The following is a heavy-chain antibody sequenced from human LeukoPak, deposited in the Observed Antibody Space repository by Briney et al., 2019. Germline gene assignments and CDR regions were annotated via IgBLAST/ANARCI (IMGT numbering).Heavy chain of an antibody. CDR1: GGTFSSYA. CDR3: ARSTKDCSSTSCYLHPHYYYYYYYMDV. Sequence: GSSVKVSCKASGGTFSSYAISWVRQAPGQGLEWMGGIIPIFGTANYAQKFQGRVTITTDESTSTAYMELSSLRSEDTAVYYCARSTKDCSSTSCYLHPHYYYYYYYMDVWGKGTTVTVSS. V-gene: IGHV1-69*05. J-gene: IGHJ6*03. D-gene: IGHD2-2*01. CDR2: IIPIFGTA.